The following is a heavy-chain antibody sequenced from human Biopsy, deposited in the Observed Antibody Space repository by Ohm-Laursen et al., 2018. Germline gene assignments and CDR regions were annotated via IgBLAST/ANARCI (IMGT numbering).Heavy chain of an antibody. CDR1: GFTFSSYA. V-gene: IGHV3-23*01. D-gene: IGHD3-3*01. CDR3: AKGGSITIFGVVINNCFDP. J-gene: IGHJ5*02. Sequence: SLRLSCSATGFTFSSYAMNWVRQAPGKGLEWVSAITVSADTTYYADSVRGRFTVSRDNSQNTLYLQMNSVRADDTAIYYCAKGGSITIFGVVINNCFDPWGQGTRVTVSS. CDR2: ITVSADTT.